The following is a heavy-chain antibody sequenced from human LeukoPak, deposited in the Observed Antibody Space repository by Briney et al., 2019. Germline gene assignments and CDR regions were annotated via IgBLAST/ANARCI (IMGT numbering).Heavy chain of an antibody. V-gene: IGHV3-33*01. CDR1: GFTFSNYG. CDR2: LWYDGSNK. D-gene: IGHD6-19*01. Sequence: PGGSLRLSCAASGFTFSNYGMHWVRQAPGKGLEWVAALWYDGSNKNYENSVKSRFTISRDNSKNTVYLQMNSLRAEDTAVYYCARDVLSGGWYRPPGDWGQGTLVTVSS. J-gene: IGHJ4*02. CDR3: ARDVLSGGWYRPPGD.